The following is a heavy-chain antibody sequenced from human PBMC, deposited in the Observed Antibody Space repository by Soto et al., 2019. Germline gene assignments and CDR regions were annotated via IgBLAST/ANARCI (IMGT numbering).Heavy chain of an antibody. Sequence: ASVKVSCKASGYTFTSYGISWVRQAPLQGLEWMGWMSAYNGNTNYAQKLQGRVTMTTDKSTSTAYMELRSLRSDDTAVYYCARAGASGYDWGANSGYYYYYGTDVWG. CDR3: ARAGASGYDWGANSGYYYYYGTDV. J-gene: IGHJ6*02. D-gene: IGHD5-12*01. CDR2: MSAYNGNT. V-gene: IGHV1-18*01. CDR1: GYTFTSYG.